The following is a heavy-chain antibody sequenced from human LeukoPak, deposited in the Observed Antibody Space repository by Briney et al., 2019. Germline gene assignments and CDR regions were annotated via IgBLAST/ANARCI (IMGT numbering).Heavy chain of an antibody. Sequence: SETLSLTCTVSGDSISSSSYYWSWIRQPAGKGLEWIGRIYTSGSTNYNPSLKSRVTISVDTSKNQFSLKLSSVTAADTAVYFCARAGGSYDSSGYYFKWGQGTLVTVSS. D-gene: IGHD3-22*01. CDR3: ARAGGSYDSSGYYFK. V-gene: IGHV4-61*02. J-gene: IGHJ4*02. CDR1: GDSISSSSYY. CDR2: IYTSGST.